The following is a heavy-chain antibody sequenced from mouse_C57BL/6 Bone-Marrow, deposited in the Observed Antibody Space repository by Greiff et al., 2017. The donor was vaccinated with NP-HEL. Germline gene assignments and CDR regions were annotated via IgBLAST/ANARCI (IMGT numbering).Heavy chain of an antibody. CDR2: IHPNSGST. J-gene: IGHJ1*03. V-gene: IGHV1-64*01. D-gene: IGHD1-1*01. Sequence: VQLQQPGAELVKPGASVKLSCKASGYTFTSYWMHWVKQRPGQGLEWIGMIHPNSGSTNYNEKFKSKATLTVDKSSSTAYMRLSSLTSEDAAVYYCATDTTVPVDVWGTGTTVTVSS. CDR3: ATDTTVPVDV. CDR1: GYTFTSYW.